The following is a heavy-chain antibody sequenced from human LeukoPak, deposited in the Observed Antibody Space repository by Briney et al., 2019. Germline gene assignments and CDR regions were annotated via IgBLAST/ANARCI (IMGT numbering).Heavy chain of an antibody. D-gene: IGHD1-1*01. J-gene: IGHJ4*02. CDR3: ARDGMPFDW. Sequence: SGGSLTLSCAASGFIFSSYWMSWVRQAPGKGLEWVANINQDGTEKYCVDSVKGRFTISRDNAKNSLSLQMNSLRVEDTAVYYCARDGMPFDWWGQGNLVTVSS. CDR1: GFIFSSYW. CDR2: INQDGTEK. V-gene: IGHV3-7*04.